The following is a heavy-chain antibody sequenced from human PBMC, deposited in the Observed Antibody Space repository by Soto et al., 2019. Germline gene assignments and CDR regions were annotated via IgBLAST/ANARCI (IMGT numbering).Heavy chain of an antibody. CDR1: GFTFSTHA. CDR3: AKDPPWTVGPLAMDV. Sequence: HPGGSLRLSCVASGFTFSTHAMSWVRQAPGKGLEWVSTFSGSGGNIYYAESVKGRLTISRDDSKNTPYLHMNSLRVEDTAVYYCAKDPPWTVGPLAMDVWGQGTTVTVSS. V-gene: IGHV3-23*01. J-gene: IGHJ6*02. CDR2: FSGSGGNI. D-gene: IGHD3-3*01.